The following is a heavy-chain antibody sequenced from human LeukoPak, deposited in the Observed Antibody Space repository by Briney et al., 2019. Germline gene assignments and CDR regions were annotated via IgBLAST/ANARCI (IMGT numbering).Heavy chain of an antibody. D-gene: IGHD3-3*01. J-gene: IGHJ3*02. Sequence: GESLKISCKGSGYSFTSYWIGWVRQMPGKGRGWMGIIYPGDSDTRYSPSFQGQVTISADKSISTAYLKWSSLKASDTAMYYCARKDDQDAFDIWGQGTMVTVSS. V-gene: IGHV5-51*01. CDR3: ARKDDQDAFDI. CDR2: IYPGDSDT. CDR1: GYSFTSYW.